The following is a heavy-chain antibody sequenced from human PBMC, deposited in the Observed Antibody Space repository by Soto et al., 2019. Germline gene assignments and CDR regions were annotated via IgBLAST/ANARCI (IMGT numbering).Heavy chain of an antibody. J-gene: IGHJ3*01. CDR3: ARRLWPGALDV. D-gene: IGHD3-16*01. CDR2: MNFNGGET. CDR1: GSTFRGYY. V-gene: IGHV1-2*02. Sequence: QVQLVQSGAEVKKPGASVKVSCKTAGSTFRGYYVHWVRQAPGQGLEWVGLMNFNGGETMSAQTFKGRVTMTRYTSISTAYMELYRLTFDDAAVYFCARRLWPGALDVWGQGSMVTVSS.